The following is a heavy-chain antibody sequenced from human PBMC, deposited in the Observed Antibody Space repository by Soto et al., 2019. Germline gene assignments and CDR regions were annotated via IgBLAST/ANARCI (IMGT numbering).Heavy chain of an antibody. CDR1: GGTFSSYA. Sequence: VASVKVSCKASGGTFSSYAISWVRQAPGQGLEWMGGIIPIFGTANYAQKFQGRVTITADESTSTAYMELSSLRSEDTAVYYCARYRYYDFWSGYRPFDYWGQGTLVTVYS. CDR2: IIPIFGTA. V-gene: IGHV1-69*13. D-gene: IGHD3-3*01. J-gene: IGHJ4*02. CDR3: ARYRYYDFWSGYRPFDY.